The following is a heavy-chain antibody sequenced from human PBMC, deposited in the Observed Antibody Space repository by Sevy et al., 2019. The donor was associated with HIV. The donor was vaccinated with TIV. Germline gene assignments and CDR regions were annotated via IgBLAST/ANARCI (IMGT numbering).Heavy chain of an antibody. V-gene: IGHV3-21*01. D-gene: IGHD6-6*01. CDR2: ISSSSRYI. J-gene: IGHJ4*02. CDR1: GFMFSSDS. Sequence: GGSLRLSCAASGFMFSSDSMNWVRQAPGKGLEWVSSISSSSRYIYYADSVKGRFTISRDNAKNSLSLQMNSLRAEDTAVHYCAREGWGGAARPNYFDYWGQGTLVTVSS. CDR3: AREGWGGAARPNYFDY.